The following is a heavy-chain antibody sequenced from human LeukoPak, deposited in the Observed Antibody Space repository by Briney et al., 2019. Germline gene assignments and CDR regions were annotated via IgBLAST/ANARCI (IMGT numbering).Heavy chain of an antibody. CDR1: GFTFSSHW. Sequence: GGSLRLSCAASGFTFSSHWMHWVRQAPGKGLVWVSRINGDGSNTTYADSVKGRFTISRDNSKNTLYLQMNSLRAEDTAVYYCAKTFGVGRGQLFDYWGQGTLVTVSS. D-gene: IGHD3-3*01. CDR2: INGDGSNT. CDR3: AKTFGVGRGQLFDY. V-gene: IGHV3-74*03. J-gene: IGHJ4*02.